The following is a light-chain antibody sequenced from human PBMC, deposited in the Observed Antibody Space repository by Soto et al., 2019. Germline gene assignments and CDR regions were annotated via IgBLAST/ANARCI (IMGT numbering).Light chain of an antibody. CDR1: QGIAKY. V-gene: IGKV1-33*01. Sequence: DTQMTQSPSSLSASVGDRVTITCQASQGIAKYLHWYQQKPGKAPKLLIYHASNLQTGVPSRFSGSGSGTDFTLTISSLQPEDIATYFCQQSDNLPLTFVGGTKVEIK. CDR3: QQSDNLPLT. CDR2: HAS. J-gene: IGKJ4*01.